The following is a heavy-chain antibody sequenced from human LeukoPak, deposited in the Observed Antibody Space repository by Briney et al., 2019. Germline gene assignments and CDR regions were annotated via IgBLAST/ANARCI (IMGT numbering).Heavy chain of an antibody. V-gene: IGHV1-18*01. J-gene: IGHJ5*02. D-gene: IGHD3-10*02. CDR1: GYTFTSYG. CDR2: ISAYNGNT. Sequence: ASVKVSCKASGYTFTSYGISWVRQAPGQGLEWLGWISAYNGNTNYAQKLQGRVTMTTDTSTSTAYMELRSLRSDDTAVYYCARDRSSSVTMLSFPPPPENWFDPWGQGTLVTVSS. CDR3: ARDRSSSVTMLSFPPPPENWFDP.